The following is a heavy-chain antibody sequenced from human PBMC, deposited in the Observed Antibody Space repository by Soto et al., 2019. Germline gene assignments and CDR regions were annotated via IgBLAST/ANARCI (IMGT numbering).Heavy chain of an antibody. CDR1: GGSISSGDYY. CDR3: ARASDCSGGSCYHFDY. V-gene: IGHV4-31*03. Sequence: QVQLQESGPGLVKPSQTLSLTCTVSGGSISSGDYYWNWIRQPPGQGLEWIGYIYYSGSTYYNPSLEGRVTISVDTSKDQFSLKLNSVTAADTAVYYCARASDCSGGSCYHFDYWGQGTLVTVSS. CDR2: IYYSGST. J-gene: IGHJ4*02. D-gene: IGHD2-15*01.